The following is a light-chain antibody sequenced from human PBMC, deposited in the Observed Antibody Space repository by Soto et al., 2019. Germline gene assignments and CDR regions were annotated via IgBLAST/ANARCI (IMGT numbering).Light chain of an antibody. Sequence: SALTQPASVYGSPGQSITISCNGTSSDVGTYDAVSWYQHHPGKVPRLMIYEVDKRPSGVSYRFSGSKSGNTASLTISWLQAEDEADYYCCSYAGTSYVFGSGTKVTVL. CDR1: SSDVGTYDA. J-gene: IGLJ1*01. CDR2: EVD. V-gene: IGLV2-23*02. CDR3: CSYAGTSYV.